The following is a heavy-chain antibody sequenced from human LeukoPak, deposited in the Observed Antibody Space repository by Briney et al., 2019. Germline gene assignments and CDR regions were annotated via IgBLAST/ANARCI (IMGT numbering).Heavy chain of an antibody. Sequence: SETLSLICAVYVGSFSGYYRSWIRQPPWKGLDWIGEFKHSGSTNYNPSLNSRFTISVHTSEHQLSLDLSSLTAADTAVYYCARPPRRDCSGGSCYLDAFDIWGQGTMVTVSS. V-gene: IGHV4-34*01. CDR2: FKHSGST. D-gene: IGHD2-15*01. CDR1: VGSFSGYY. J-gene: IGHJ3*02. CDR3: ARPPRRDCSGGSCYLDAFDI.